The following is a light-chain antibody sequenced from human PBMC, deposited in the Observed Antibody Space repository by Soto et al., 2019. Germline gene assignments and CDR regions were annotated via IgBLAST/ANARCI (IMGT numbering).Light chain of an antibody. V-gene: IGKV3-20*01. CDR1: QSVSSSY. CDR2: GAS. Sequence: ESVGPDSRGNQSLCPGEGTTLSFRASQSVSSSYLAWYQQKPGQAPRLLTYGASSRATGIPDRFSGSGSRTDFTLTMSRLEPEDGAVYYCQPDGRSVGFGGGTKVDIK. J-gene: IGKJ4*02. CDR3: QPDGRSVG.